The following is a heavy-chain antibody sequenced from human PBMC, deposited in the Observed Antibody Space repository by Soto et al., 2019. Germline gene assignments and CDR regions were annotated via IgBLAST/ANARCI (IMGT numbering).Heavy chain of an antibody. CDR3: ARCSGSYNDRYFDY. Sequence: QLQLQESGPGLVKPSETLSLTCTVSGGSTSSSNYQWVWIRQPPGKGLEWIGNVYYNGNTYYNPYLTRRVTMSVDTSNNQFSLKVTSVTAADTAVYYCARCSGSYNDRYFDYWSQGTLVTVSS. CDR1: GGSTSSSNYQ. D-gene: IGHD1-26*01. V-gene: IGHV4-39*01. CDR2: VYYNGNT. J-gene: IGHJ4*02.